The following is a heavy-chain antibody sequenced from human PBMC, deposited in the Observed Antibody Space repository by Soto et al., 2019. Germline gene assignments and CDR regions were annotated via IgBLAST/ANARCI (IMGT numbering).Heavy chain of an antibody. J-gene: IGHJ4*02. CDR2: FYDGNT. CDR3: ATTRGLAVGGSFDY. Sequence: SETLSLTCSVSGGSISSGYYYWSWIRQPPGKGLEWVGTFYDGNTYHNPSLRSRITIAVDTSKNQFSLKLNSVAAADTAFYYCATTRGLAVGGSFDYWGQGMLVTVSS. V-gene: IGHV4-39*01. D-gene: IGHD3-10*01. CDR1: GGSISSGYYY.